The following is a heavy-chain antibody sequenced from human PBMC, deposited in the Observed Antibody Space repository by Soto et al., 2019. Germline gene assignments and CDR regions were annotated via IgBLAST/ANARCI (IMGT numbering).Heavy chain of an antibody. CDR1: GFTFSSYW. D-gene: IGHD4-17*01. CDR3: ARSTVGDYSYYFDY. J-gene: IGHJ4*02. CDR2: IKQDGSEK. Sequence: PGGSLRLSCAASGFTFSSYWMSWVRQAPGKGLEWVANIKQDGSEKYYVDSVKGRFTISRDNAKNSLYLQMNSLRAEDTAVYYCARSTVGDYSYYFDYWGQGTLVTGSS. V-gene: IGHV3-7*05.